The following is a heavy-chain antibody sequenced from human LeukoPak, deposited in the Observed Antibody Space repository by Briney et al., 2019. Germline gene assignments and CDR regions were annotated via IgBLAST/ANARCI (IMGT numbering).Heavy chain of an antibody. Sequence: SVKVSCKASGYTFTGYYMHWVRQAPGQGLEWMGWINPNSGGTNYAQKFQGRVTMTRDTSISTAYMELSRLRSDDTAVYYCARDEPVRGYNYCRGSDYWGQGTLVTVSS. D-gene: IGHD5-24*01. V-gene: IGHV1-2*02. CDR2: INPNSGGT. CDR1: GYTFTGYY. CDR3: ARDEPVRGYNYCRGSDY. J-gene: IGHJ4*02.